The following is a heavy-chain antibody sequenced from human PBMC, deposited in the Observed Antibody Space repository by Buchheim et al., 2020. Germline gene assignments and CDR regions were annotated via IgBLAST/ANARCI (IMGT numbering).Heavy chain of an antibody. CDR1: GVSISSSSYY. CDR3: ERRGSSGWYYFDY. Sequence: QLQLQESGPGLVKPSETLSLTCTVSGVSISSSSYYWGWIRQPPGKGLEWIGSIYYIGSTYYNPSLKSRVPISVDPSQNQFSLKLSSVTAADKAVYYCERRGSSGWYYFDYWGQGTL. V-gene: IGHV4-39*01. D-gene: IGHD6-19*01. J-gene: IGHJ4*02. CDR2: IYYIGST.